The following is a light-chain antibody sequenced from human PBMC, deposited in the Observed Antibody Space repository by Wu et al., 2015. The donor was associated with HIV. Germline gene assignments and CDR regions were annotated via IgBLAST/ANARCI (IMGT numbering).Light chain of an antibody. J-gene: IGKJ1*01. Sequence: EIVLTQSPDTLSASPGERATLSCRASLSVSRFLAWYQHKPGQAPRVLIYDTSNRAAGIPTRFSGSGFGTDFTLTISSLEPEDFAVYYCHQRTTWPRTFGQGTKVEVK. CDR1: LSVSRF. CDR2: DTS. CDR3: HQRTTWPRT. V-gene: IGKV3-11*01.